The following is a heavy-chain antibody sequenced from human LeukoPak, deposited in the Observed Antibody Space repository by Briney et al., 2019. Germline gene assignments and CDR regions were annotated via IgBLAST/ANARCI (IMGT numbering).Heavy chain of an antibody. J-gene: IGHJ4*02. CDR1: GYTFTSYD. CDR2: MNPNSGNT. CDR3: ARGRITVGATVY. V-gene: IGHV1-8*01. Sequence: GASVKVSCKASGYTFTSYDINWVRQATGQGLEWMGWMNPNSGNTGYAQKFQGRVTMTRNTSISTAYMELSSLRSEDTAVYYCARGRITVGATVYWGQGTLGTVSS. D-gene: IGHD1-26*01.